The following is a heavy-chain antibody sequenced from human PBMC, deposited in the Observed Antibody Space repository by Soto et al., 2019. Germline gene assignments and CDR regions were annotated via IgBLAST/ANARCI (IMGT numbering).Heavy chain of an antibody. J-gene: IGHJ5*02. Sequence: EVQLLESGGGLVQPGGSLRLSCVASGFTFSGNVMSWVRQAPGKGLEWISIISGSGGSTYYADSVKGRFTISRDNSNNTLYLQMHSRSAPDTASYYCARHGCGGDCYSSVAGNWYDPWGEGTLVTGSS. D-gene: IGHD2-21*02. CDR2: ISGSGGST. V-gene: IGHV3-23*01. CDR3: ARHGCGGDCYSSVAGNWYDP. CDR1: GFTFSGNV.